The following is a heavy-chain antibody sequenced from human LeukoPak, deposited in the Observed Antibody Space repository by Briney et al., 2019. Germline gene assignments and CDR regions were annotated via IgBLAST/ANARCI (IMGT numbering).Heavy chain of an antibody. V-gene: IGHV4-34*01. D-gene: IGHD5-24*01. J-gene: IGHJ4*02. CDR1: GGSFSGYY. CDR2: INHSGGT. Sequence: PSETLSLTCAVYGGSFSGYYWSWIRQPPGKGLEWIGEINHSGGTNYNPSLKSRVTISVDTSKNQFSLKLSSVTAADTAVYYCARGGIATITPFDYWGQGTLVTVSS. CDR3: ARGGIATITPFDY.